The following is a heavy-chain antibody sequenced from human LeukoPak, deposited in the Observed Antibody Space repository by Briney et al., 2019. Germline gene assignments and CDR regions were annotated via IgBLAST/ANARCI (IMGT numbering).Heavy chain of an antibody. V-gene: IGHV3-23*01. CDR2: ISGSGGST. J-gene: IGHJ4*02. D-gene: IGHD3-10*01. CDR1: GFTFSSYA. CDR3: AKRDMVRGAIYYFDY. Sequence: PGGSLRLSCAASGFTFSSYAMSWVRQAPGKGLEWVSAISGSGGSTYYADSVKGRFTISRDNSKNTLYLQMNSLRAEDTALYYCAKRDMVRGAIYYFDYWGQGTLVTVSS.